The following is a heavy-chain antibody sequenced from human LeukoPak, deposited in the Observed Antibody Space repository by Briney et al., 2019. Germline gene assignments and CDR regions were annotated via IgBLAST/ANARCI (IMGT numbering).Heavy chain of an antibody. D-gene: IGHD3-10*01. CDR1: GGSFSGYY. CDR3: ARDRAVLWFGELLWSGMDV. V-gene: IGHV4-34*09. J-gene: IGHJ6*02. CDR2: IYYSGST. Sequence: SETLSLTCAVYGGSFSGYYWSWIRQPPGKGLEWIGYIYYSGSTYYNPSLKSRVTISVDTSKNQFSLKLSFVTAADTAVYYCARDRAVLWFGELLWSGMDVWGQGTTVTVSS.